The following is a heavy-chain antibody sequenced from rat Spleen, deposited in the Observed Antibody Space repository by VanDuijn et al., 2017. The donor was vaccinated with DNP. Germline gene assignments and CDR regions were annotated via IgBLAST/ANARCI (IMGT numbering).Heavy chain of an antibody. J-gene: IGHJ2*01. D-gene: IGHD1-11*01. CDR2: ISTSGSRT. Sequence: EVQLVESGGGLVQPGRSLKLSCAASGFTFSNYDMAWVRQAPTKGLEWVATISTSGSRTYYPDSVKGRFTISRDNAKSTLYLQMDSLRSEDTATYFCARHGRRVFDYWGQGVMVTVSS. CDR1: GFTFSNYD. CDR3: ARHGRRVFDY. V-gene: IGHV5-25*01.